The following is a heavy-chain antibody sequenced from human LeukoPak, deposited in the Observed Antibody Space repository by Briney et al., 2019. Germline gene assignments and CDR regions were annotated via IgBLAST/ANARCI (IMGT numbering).Heavy chain of an antibody. CDR1: GFTFSSYA. D-gene: IGHD6-13*01. CDR2: ISGSGGST. CDR3: AKGLIAAAFYGMNV. Sequence: GGSLRLSCAASGFTFSSYAMSWVRQAPGKGLEWVSAISGSGGSTYYADSVKGRFTISRGNSKNTLYLQMNSLRAEDTAAYYCAKGLIAAAFYGMNVWGQGTTVTVSS. V-gene: IGHV3-23*01. J-gene: IGHJ6*02.